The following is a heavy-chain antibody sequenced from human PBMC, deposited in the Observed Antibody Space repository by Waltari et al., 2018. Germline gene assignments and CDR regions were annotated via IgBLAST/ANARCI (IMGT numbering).Heavy chain of an antibody. CDR1: GFTVSSNY. J-gene: IGHJ3*02. D-gene: IGHD6-6*01. V-gene: IGHV3-53*01. Sequence: EVQLVESGGGLIQPGGSLRLSCAASGFTVSSNYMSWVRQAPGKGLEWGSVIYSGGSTYYADSVKGRFTISRDNSKNTLYLQMNSLRAEDTAVYYCARAAGSSSLAFDIWGQGTMVTVSS. CDR2: IYSGGST. CDR3: ARAAGSSSLAFDI.